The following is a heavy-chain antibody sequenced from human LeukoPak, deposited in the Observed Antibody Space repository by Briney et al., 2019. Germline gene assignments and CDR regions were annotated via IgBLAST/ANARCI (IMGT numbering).Heavy chain of an antibody. CDR1: GGSISSSGSY. V-gene: IGHV4-39*01. CDR2: IYYSGST. J-gene: IGHJ3*02. CDR3: ARRGSYDTFAI. Sequence: SETLSLTCTVSGGSISSSGSYWGWIRQPPGQGLEWIGNIYYSGSTYYNPSLKRRLHISVDTSNNQLSLKLTSVTAADTAVLYCARRGSYDTFAIWGRGTMVTVSS. D-gene: IGHD1-26*01.